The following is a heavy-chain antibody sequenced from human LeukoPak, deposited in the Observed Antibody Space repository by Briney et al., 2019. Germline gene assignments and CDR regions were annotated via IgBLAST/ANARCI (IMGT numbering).Heavy chain of an antibody. J-gene: IGHJ4*02. CDR3: ASAPDRYYYDSSGYSDY. D-gene: IGHD3-22*01. V-gene: IGHV3-21*01. CDR2: ISTSSSYI. CDR1: GFTFSNYN. Sequence: PGGSLRLSCAASGFTFSNYNMNWVRQAPGKGLEWVSSISTSSSYIYYADSVKGRFTISRDNAKNSLYLQMNSLRAEDTAVYYCASAPDRYYYDSSGYSDYWGQGTLVTVSS.